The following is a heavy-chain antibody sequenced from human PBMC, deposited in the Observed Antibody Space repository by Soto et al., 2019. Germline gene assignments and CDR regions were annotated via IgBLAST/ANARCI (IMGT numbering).Heavy chain of an antibody. CDR3: AGGFNYGYIAS. Sequence: EVQLVETGGGLILPGGSLRLSCAASGFTVNSDYMSWLRQAPGEGLEWVSITYAGGSTYYADSVKGRFTVSRDSSRTTLYLQMNGRRAEDTGVYYCAGGFNYGYIASWGQGTPVTVSS. D-gene: IGHD5-18*01. V-gene: IGHV3-53*02. J-gene: IGHJ1*01. CDR1: GFTVNSDY. CDR2: TYAGGST.